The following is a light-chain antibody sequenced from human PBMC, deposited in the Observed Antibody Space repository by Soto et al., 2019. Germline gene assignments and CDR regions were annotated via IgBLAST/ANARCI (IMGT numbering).Light chain of an antibody. CDR3: CPCAGGSMCV. CDR2: EVN. J-gene: IGLJ3*02. V-gene: IGLV2-23*02. Sequence: QSALTQPAAVSGSPGQSITISCTGTSGDVGSYYLVSWYQQHPGKGPKLLIYEVNKRPSGASNRFSGSNSANTSSLTISGLQPEDEATYYCCPCAGGSMCVFGGGTKLHVL. CDR1: SGDVGSYYL.